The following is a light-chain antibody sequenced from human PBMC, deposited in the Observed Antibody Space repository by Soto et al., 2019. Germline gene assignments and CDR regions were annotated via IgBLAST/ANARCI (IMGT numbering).Light chain of an antibody. CDR1: SSDVGGYNY. CDR3: SSYTSSSLYV. J-gene: IGLJ1*01. CDR2: EVS. V-gene: IGLV2-14*01. Sequence: QSALTQPASVSGSPGQSITISCTGTSSDVGGYNYVSWYQQQPGKAPKLMIYEVSNRPPGVSNRFSGSKSGNTASLTISGREAEGEADYYCSSYTSSSLYVFGTGTKVTVL.